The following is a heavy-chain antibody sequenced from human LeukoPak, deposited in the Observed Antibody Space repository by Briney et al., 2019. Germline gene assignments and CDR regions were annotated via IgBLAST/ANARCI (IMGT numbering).Heavy chain of an antibody. Sequence: SETLSLTCTVSGGSISSYYWSWIRQPAGKGLEWIGRIYTSGSTNYNPSLKSRVTMSVDTSKNQFSLKLSSVTAADTAVYYCAREVDSITIFGVVTNPFDPWGQGTLVTVSS. CDR3: AREVDSITIFGVVTNPFDP. CDR2: IYTSGST. D-gene: IGHD3-3*01. CDR1: GGSISSYY. V-gene: IGHV4-4*07. J-gene: IGHJ5*02.